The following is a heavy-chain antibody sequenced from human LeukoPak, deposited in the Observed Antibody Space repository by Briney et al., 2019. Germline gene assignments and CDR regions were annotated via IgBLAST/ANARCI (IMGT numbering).Heavy chain of an antibody. CDR2: IYYSGST. D-gene: IGHD1-26*01. CDR1: GGSISSGDYY. CDR3: ASVDWDLRFDY. Sequence: PSETLSLTCTVSGGSISSGDYYWSWIRQPPGKGLEWIGYIYYSGSTNYNPSLKSRVTISVDTSKNQFSMKLSSVTAADTAVYICASVDWDLRFDYWGQETLLTVSS. V-gene: IGHV4-61*08. J-gene: IGHJ4*02.